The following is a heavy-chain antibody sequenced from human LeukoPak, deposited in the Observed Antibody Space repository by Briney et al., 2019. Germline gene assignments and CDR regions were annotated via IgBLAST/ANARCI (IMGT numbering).Heavy chain of an antibody. CDR3: ARQYYGDYYFDY. CDR1: GYTFTAYY. J-gene: IGHJ4*02. D-gene: IGHD4-17*01. V-gene: IGHV1-2*02. CDR2: NNPNIGGT. Sequence: ASVKVSCKASGYTFTAYYMHWVRQAPGQGLECMGWNNPNIGGTNYAQKCQGMVTMTRETSISTAYIELSRLRSDDTALYYSARQYYGDYYFDYWGQGTLVTVSS.